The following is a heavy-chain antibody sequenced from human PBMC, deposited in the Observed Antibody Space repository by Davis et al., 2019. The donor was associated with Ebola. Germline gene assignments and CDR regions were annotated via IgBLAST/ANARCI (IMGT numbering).Heavy chain of an antibody. J-gene: IGHJ4*02. V-gene: IGHV4-39*07. D-gene: IGHD5-18*01. CDR2: IYYSGIT. Sequence: MPSETLSLTCTVSGGSIISSSSYWGWIRQPPRKGLEWIGSIYYSGITYYNPSLKSRVTISVDTSKNQFSLKLSSVTAADTAVYYCARGRYSYGYFDYWGQGTLVTVSS. CDR3: ARGRYSYGYFDY. CDR1: GGSIISSSSY.